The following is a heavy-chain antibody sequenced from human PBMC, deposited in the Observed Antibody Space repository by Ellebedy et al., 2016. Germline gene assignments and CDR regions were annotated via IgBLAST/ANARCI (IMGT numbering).Heavy chain of an antibody. V-gene: IGHV3-23*01. CDR2: ISGGGDIT. D-gene: IGHD4-17*01. CDR3: YYGHYSGS. J-gene: IGHJ4*02. Sequence: GESLKISCVASGFTFGNFFMSWVRQAPGGGLEWISTISGGGDITVSADSVKGRFTISRDNSRNTLYLQMNSLRAEDTAVYYCYYGHYSGSWGQGTLVTVSS. CDR1: GFTFGNFF.